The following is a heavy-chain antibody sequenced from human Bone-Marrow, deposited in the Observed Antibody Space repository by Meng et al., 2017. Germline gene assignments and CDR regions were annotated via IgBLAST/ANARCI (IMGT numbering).Heavy chain of an antibody. Sequence: QGQLQQVGPGLLKPSETLSLTCVVSGGSFSDYYWSWIRQPPGKGLEWIGEINHSGSTNYNPSLESRATISVDTSQNNLSLKLSSVTAADSAVYYCARGPTTMAHDFDYWGQGTLVTVSS. D-gene: IGHD4-11*01. CDR1: GGSFSDYY. V-gene: IGHV4-34*01. CDR3: ARGPTTMAHDFDY. J-gene: IGHJ4*02. CDR2: INHSGST.